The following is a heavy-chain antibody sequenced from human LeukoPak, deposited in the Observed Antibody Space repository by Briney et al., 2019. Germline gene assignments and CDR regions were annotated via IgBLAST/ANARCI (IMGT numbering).Heavy chain of an antibody. Sequence: PSETLSLTCTVSGGSISSGDYYWSWIRQHPGKGLEWIAYILYSGTTYYNPSLKSRVSMSVDRSKNQFSLSLRSVTAADTAVYYCATVSRSSLPKIDYWGQGTLVTVSS. CDR2: ILYSGTT. CDR3: ATVSRSSLPKIDY. V-gene: IGHV4-31*03. J-gene: IGHJ4*02. CDR1: GGSISSGDYY. D-gene: IGHD1-26*01.